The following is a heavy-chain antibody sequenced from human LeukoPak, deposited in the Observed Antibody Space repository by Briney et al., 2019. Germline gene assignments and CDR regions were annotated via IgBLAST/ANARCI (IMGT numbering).Heavy chain of an antibody. CDR3: ARHAPVCVTIGGIIDG. J-gene: IGHJ4*02. D-gene: IGHD3-16*01. CDR2: LYPGDSDT. Sequence: GESLKISCKGSGYHFSTYWIGWVRQMPGKGLEWMGMLYPGDSDTRYSPSFQGHVTMSADKSINTAYLQWSSLKASDPAMYYCARHAPVCVTIGGIIDGWVQGSVDTVST. CDR1: GYHFSTYW. V-gene: IGHV5-51*01.